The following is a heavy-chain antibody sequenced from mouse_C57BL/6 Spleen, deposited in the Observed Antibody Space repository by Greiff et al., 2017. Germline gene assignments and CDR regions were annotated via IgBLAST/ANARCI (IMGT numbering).Heavy chain of an antibody. CDR3: ARSFYGNYPYYAMDY. CDR2: INPNNGGT. V-gene: IGHV1-22*01. CDR1: GYTFTDYN. J-gene: IGHJ4*01. D-gene: IGHD2-10*01. Sequence: EVQLQQSGPELVKPGASVKMSCKASGYTFTDYNMHWVKQSHGKSLEWIGYINPNNGGTSYNQKFKGKATLTVNKSSSTAYMELRSLTSEDSAVYYCARSFYGNYPYYAMDYWGQGTSVTVSS.